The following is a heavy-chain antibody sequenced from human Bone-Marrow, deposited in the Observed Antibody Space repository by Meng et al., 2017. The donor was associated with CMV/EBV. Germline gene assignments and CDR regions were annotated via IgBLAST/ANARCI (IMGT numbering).Heavy chain of an antibody. D-gene: IGHD6-6*01. V-gene: IGHV4-59*01. J-gene: IGHJ5*02. Sequence: ESLKISCTVSGGSISSYYWSWIRQPPGKGLEWIGYIYYSGSTNYNPSLKSRVTISVDTSKNQFSLKLSSVTAADTAVYYCARDSSSGTGAWFDPWGQGTLVTVSS. CDR1: GGSISSYY. CDR3: ARDSSSGTGAWFDP. CDR2: IYYSGST.